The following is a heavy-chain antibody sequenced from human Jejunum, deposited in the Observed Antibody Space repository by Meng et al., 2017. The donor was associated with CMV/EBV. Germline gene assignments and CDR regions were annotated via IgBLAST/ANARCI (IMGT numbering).Heavy chain of an antibody. J-gene: IGHJ5*02. CDR2: ITGVTNII. V-gene: IGHV3-48*03. CDR3: VRLDLAAFYS. Sequence: SCETSGFTVSTSEMNWVRQAPGKGLEWIAYITGVTNIIYYADSVKGRFTISRDNAKSSLYLQMNDLRAEDTAVYYCVRLDLAAFYSWGQGALVTVSS. CDR1: GFTVSTSE. D-gene: IGHD3-3*02.